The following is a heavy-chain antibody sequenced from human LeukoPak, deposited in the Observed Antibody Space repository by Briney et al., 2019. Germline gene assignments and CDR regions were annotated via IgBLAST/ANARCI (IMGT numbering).Heavy chain of an antibody. CDR3: ARAPRCNTNSCNSWFDP. D-gene: IGHD2-8*01. CDR2: INVNT. J-gene: IGHJ5*02. Sequence: ASVNVSCKSSGDIFTTYGISWVRQAPGQGLEWIGWINVNTKYAQKFQGRVILTTDTTTSSAYMELRSLRSDDTAVYYCARAPRCNTNSCNSWFDPWGQGTLVTVSS. CDR1: GDIFTTYG. V-gene: IGHV1-18*01.